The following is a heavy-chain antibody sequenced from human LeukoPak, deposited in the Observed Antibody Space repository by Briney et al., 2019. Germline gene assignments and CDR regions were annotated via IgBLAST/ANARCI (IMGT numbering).Heavy chain of an antibody. V-gene: IGHV3-30*04. J-gene: IGHJ4*02. CDR2: ISYDGNNK. D-gene: IGHD3-16*02. Sequence: GGSLSLSCAALGLTLSTYAVHWVGQAQGKGLEWGAVISYDGNNKYYADSVKGRFTISRDNSKNTLYLQMNSLTVEDTAVYYCAIGDGLGKLSPSLGYWGQGTLVTVSS. CDR3: AIGDGLGKLSPSLGY. CDR1: GLTLSTYA.